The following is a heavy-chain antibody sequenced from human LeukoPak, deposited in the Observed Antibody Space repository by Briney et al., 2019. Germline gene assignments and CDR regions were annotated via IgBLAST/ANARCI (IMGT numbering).Heavy chain of an antibody. J-gene: IGHJ6*02. Sequence: GGSLRLTCAASGFTFDDYAMHWVRQAPGKGLEWVSGISWNSGSIGYADSVKGRFTISRDNAKNSLYLQMNSLRAEDTALYYCAKDNYDFWSGSYGMDVWGQGTTVTVSS. D-gene: IGHD3-3*01. CDR3: AKDNYDFWSGSYGMDV. V-gene: IGHV3-9*01. CDR1: GFTFDDYA. CDR2: ISWNSGSI.